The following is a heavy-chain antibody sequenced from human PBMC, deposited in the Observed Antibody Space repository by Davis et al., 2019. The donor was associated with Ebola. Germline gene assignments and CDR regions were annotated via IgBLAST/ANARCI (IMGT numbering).Heavy chain of an antibody. V-gene: IGHV1-46*01. J-gene: IGHJ6*02. CDR3: TRDDLSPTEHFGMDV. D-gene: IGHD1/OR15-1a*01. Sequence: ASVKVSCKASGYTFTDYFIYWVRRAPGQGPEWMGMIHPSRGATTYEEKFEGRVNLTRDTSTNVAYKQLSDLTSNDTALYYCTRDDLSPTEHFGMDVWGQGTKVTVSS. CDR2: IHPSRGAT. CDR1: GYTFTDYF.